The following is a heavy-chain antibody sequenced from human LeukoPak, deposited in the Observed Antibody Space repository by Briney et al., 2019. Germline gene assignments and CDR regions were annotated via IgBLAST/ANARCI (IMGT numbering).Heavy chain of an antibody. J-gene: IGHJ5*02. D-gene: IGHD3-10*01. CDR2: ISSSSSYI. CDR1: GFTFSSYS. Sequence: GGSLRLSCAASGFTFSSYSMNWVRQAPGKGLGWVSSISSSSSYIYYADSVKGRFTISRDNAKNSLYLQMNSLRAEDTAVYYCARDGDGSGSYFDENVFEDWFDPWGQGTLVTVSS. V-gene: IGHV3-21*01. CDR3: ARDGDGSGSYFDENVFEDWFDP.